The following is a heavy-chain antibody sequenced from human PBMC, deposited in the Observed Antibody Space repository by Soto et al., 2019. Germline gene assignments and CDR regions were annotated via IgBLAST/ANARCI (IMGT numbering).Heavy chain of an antibody. Sequence: SVKVSCKASGGTFSSYAISWVRQAPGQGLEWMGGIITIFGTANYAQKFQGRVTITADKSTSTAYMELSSLRSEDTAVYYCARDGTYYDFWSGYYGSPNWFDPWGQGTLVTVSS. V-gene: IGHV1-69*06. CDR3: ARDGTYYDFWSGYYGSPNWFDP. CDR2: IITIFGTA. D-gene: IGHD3-3*01. J-gene: IGHJ5*02. CDR1: GGTFSSYA.